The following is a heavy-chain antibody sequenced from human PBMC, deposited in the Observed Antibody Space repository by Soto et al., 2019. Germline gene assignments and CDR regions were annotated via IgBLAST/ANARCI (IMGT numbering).Heavy chain of an antibody. Sequence: QVQLVQSGAEVKKPGSSVKVSCKASGGTFSSYAISWVRQAPGQGLEWMGGIIPIIGTANYAQKFQGRVTITADESTSTAYMELSSLRSEDTAVYYCARERDCISTCCHDAFDIWGQGTMVTVSS. J-gene: IGHJ3*02. CDR1: GGTFSSYA. CDR2: IIPIIGTA. D-gene: IGHD2-2*01. CDR3: ARERDCISTCCHDAFDI. V-gene: IGHV1-69*12.